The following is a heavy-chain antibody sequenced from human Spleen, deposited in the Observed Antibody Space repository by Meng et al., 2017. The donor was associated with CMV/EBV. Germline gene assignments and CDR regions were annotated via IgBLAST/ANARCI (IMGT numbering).Heavy chain of an antibody. V-gene: IGHV3-21*06. CDR3: AKDAVTMVRGIIKGGDYYYYGMDV. CDR2: ISSSSTYK. D-gene: IGHD3-10*01. CDR1: GFTFSRYR. J-gene: IGHJ6*02. Sequence: ETLSLTCAASGFTFSRYRMNWVRQAPGKGLEWVSSISSSSTYKYYADSMKGRFTISRDNAKNSLYLQMNSLRAEDTAVYYCAKDAVTMVRGIIKGGDYYYYGMDVWGQGTTVTVSS.